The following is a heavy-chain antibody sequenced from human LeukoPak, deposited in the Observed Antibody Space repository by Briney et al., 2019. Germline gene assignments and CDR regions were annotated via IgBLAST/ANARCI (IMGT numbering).Heavy chain of an antibody. CDR2: ITSSSGTI. J-gene: IGHJ4*02. D-gene: IGHD3-22*01. CDR3: GREGGVYGSYY. CDR1: GFTFSSYS. Sequence: GGSLRLSCAASGFTFSSYSMNWVRQAPGKGLEWVSHITSSSGTIYYADSVKGRFTISRDNAKNSLYLQMNSLRAEDTAVYYCGREGGVYGSYYWGQGTLVTVSS. V-gene: IGHV3-48*04.